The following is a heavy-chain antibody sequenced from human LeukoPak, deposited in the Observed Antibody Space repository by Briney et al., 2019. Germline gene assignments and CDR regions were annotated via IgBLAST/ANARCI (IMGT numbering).Heavy chain of an antibody. J-gene: IGHJ4*02. CDR3: ARGLRGGDY. CDR1: GGSVSSGSYY. D-gene: IGHD5/OR15-5a*01. V-gene: IGHV4-39*01. Sequence: SETLSLTCTVSGGSVSSGSYYWGWIRQPPGTGLEWIGSIYYSGSTYYNPSLKSRVTISVDTSKNQFSLKLSSVTAADTAVYYCARGLRGGDYWGQGTLVTVSS. CDR2: IYYSGST.